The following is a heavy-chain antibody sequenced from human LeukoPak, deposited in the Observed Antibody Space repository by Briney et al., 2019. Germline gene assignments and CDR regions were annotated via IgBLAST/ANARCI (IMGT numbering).Heavy chain of an antibody. CDR3: ATDIYYDSSGDFDY. V-gene: IGHV3-9*01. D-gene: IGHD3-22*01. Sequence: GRSLRLSCAASGFTFDDYAMHWVRQAPGKDLEWVSGISWNSGSIGYADSVKGRFTISRDNAKNSLYLQMNSLRAEDTALYYCATDIYYDSSGDFDYWGQGTLVTVSS. J-gene: IGHJ4*02. CDR2: ISWNSGSI. CDR1: GFTFDDYA.